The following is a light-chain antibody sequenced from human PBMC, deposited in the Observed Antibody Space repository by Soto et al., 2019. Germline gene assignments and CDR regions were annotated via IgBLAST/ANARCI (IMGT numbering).Light chain of an antibody. CDR1: QSVSSS. V-gene: IGKV3-20*01. Sequence: IVVTQSPATLSVSPGETVTLSCRVSQSVSSSLAWYQQKTGQAPRLLISGASSRATGIPDRFSGSGSETDCTLTISRLEPEDFALYYCQQYGGSPITFGQGTRLEIK. J-gene: IGKJ5*01. CDR3: QQYGGSPIT. CDR2: GAS.